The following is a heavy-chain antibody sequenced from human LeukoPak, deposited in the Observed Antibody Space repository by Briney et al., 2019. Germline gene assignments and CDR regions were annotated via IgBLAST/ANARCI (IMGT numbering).Heavy chain of an antibody. J-gene: IGHJ6*02. CDR2: ISAYNGNT. D-gene: IGHD6-19*01. V-gene: IGHV1-18*04. Sequence: ASVKVSCKASGYTFTGYYIHWVRQAPGQGLEWMGWISAYNGNTNYAQKLQGRVTMTTDTSTSTAYMELRSLRSDDTAVYYCARENRRRSSGSYYGMDVWGQGTTVTVSS. CDR1: GYTFTGYY. CDR3: ARENRRRSSGSYYGMDV.